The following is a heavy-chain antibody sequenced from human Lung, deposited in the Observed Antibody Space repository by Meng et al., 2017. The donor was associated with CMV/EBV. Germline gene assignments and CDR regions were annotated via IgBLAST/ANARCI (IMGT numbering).Heavy chain of an antibody. CDR3: ARVRASESEDH. D-gene: IGHD3-3*01. CDR2: ISYTGST. J-gene: IGHJ4*02. V-gene: IGHV4-31*03. Sequence: GTVAGGSVISGGDYWSWNRQHPGRGLEWIGYISYTGSTYYNPSLKSRVIMSVDTSQNQYSLNLRSVTAADTALYYCARVRASESEDHWGPGTLVTVSS. CDR1: GGSVISGGDY.